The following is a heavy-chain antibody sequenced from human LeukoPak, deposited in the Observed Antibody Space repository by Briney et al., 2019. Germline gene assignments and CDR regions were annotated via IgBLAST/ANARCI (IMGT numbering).Heavy chain of an antibody. J-gene: IGHJ4*02. CDR2: ISSSGSNT. V-gene: IGHV3-23*01. Sequence: GGSLRLSCAASGFTFSSYTIYWVRQAPGKGLEWVSGISSSGSNTYYADSVKGRFTISRDNAKNTEYLQMNSLRAEDTAIYYCATGLEKESRLDHWGQGTLVTVSS. CDR3: ATGLEKESRLDH. D-gene: IGHD1-1*01. CDR1: GFTFSSYT.